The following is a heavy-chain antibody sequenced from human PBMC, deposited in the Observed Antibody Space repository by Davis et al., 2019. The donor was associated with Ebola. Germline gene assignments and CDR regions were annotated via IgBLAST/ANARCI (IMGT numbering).Heavy chain of an antibody. V-gene: IGHV3-23*01. D-gene: IGHD1-1*01. J-gene: IGHJ6*02. Sequence: GESLKISCTDSVITFSSYAMTWVRQAPGKGLEWVSAISGSGGSTYYADSVKGRFTISRDNSKKTLYLQMNSLRAEDTAVYYCARDRGYNWNDSGGMDVWGQGTTVTVSS. CDR2: ISGSGGST. CDR3: ARDRGYNWNDSGGMDV. CDR1: VITFSSYA.